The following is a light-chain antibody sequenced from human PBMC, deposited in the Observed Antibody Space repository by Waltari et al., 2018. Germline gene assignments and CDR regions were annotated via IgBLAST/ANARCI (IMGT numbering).Light chain of an antibody. Sequence: QSALTQPASISGYPGQSITISCTATSSDVGGYNYVSCYQQNPGKAPKLMIYDVINRPSGVSNRFSGSKSGNTASLTISGLQAEDEADYYCISYIDSSTLLYVFGTGTKVTVL. CDR1: SSDVGGYNY. CDR2: DVI. V-gene: IGLV2-14*03. J-gene: IGLJ1*01. CDR3: ISYIDSSTLLYV.